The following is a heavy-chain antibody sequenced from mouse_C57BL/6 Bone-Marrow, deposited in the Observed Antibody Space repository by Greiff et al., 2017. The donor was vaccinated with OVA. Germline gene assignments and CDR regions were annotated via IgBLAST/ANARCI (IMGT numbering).Heavy chain of an antibody. J-gene: IGHJ4*01. CDR3: AILLGDY. CDR1: GYTFTDYY. CDR2: IYPGSGNT. Sequence: QVQLKESGAKLVRPGASVKLSCKASGYTFTDYYINWVKQRPGQGLEWIARIYPGSGNTYYNEKFKGKATLTAEKSSSTAYMQLSSLTSEDSAVYFCAILLGDYWGQGTSVTVSS. V-gene: IGHV1-76*01. D-gene: IGHD2-1*01.